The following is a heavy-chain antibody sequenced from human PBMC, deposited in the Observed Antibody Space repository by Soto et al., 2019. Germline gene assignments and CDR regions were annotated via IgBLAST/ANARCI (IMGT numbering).Heavy chain of an antibody. CDR2: IYYSGST. V-gene: IGHV4-59*12. J-gene: IGHJ4*02. CDR1: GGSISSYY. CDR3: ARDYSNKGFDY. Sequence: KTSETLSLTCTVSGGSISSYYWSWIRQPPGKGLEWIGYIYYSGSTNYNPSLKSRVTISVDTSKNQFSLKLSSVTAADTAVYYCARDYSNKGFDYWGQGTLVTVSS. D-gene: IGHD2-21*01.